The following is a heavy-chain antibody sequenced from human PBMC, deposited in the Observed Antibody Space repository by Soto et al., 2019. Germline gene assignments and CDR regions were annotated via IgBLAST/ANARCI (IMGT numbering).Heavy chain of an antibody. V-gene: IGHV5-10-1*01. J-gene: IGHJ4*02. CDR2: IDPSDSYT. CDR1: GYSFTSYW. CDR3: ARLMGSGYEISY. Sequence: RGESLKISCKGSGYSFTSYWISWVRQMPGEGLEWMGRIDPSDSYTNYSPSFQGHVTISADKSISTAYLQWSSLKASDTAMYYCARLMGSGYEISYWGQGTLVTVSS. D-gene: IGHD5-12*01.